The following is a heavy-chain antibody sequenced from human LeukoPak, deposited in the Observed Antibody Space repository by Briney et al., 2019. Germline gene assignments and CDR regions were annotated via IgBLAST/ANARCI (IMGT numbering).Heavy chain of an antibody. CDR2: ISAYNGNT. Sequence: GASVKVSCKASGYTFTSYGISWVRQAPGQGLEWMGWISAYNGNTNYAQKLQGRVTMTTDKSTSTAYMELSSLRSEDTAVYYCASPLDNRSGSYPYYYYYMDVWGKGTTVTVSS. V-gene: IGHV1-18*01. J-gene: IGHJ6*03. CDR3: ASPLDNRSGSYPYYYYYMDV. CDR1: GYTFTSYG. D-gene: IGHD1-26*01.